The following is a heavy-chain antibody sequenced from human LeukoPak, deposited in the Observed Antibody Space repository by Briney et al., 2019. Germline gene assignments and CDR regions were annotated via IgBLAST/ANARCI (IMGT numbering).Heavy chain of an antibody. J-gene: IGHJ3*02. D-gene: IGHD6-19*01. V-gene: IGHV3-23*01. CDR2: ISGSGGST. CDR3: AKDRKTNIAVAGTDAFDI. CDR1: GFTFSSYA. Sequence: GSLRLSCAASGFTFSSYAMSWVRQAPGKGLEWVSAISGSGGSTYYADSVKGRFTISRDNSKNTLYLQMNSLRAEDTAVYYCAKDRKTNIAVAGTDAFDIWGQGTMVTVSS.